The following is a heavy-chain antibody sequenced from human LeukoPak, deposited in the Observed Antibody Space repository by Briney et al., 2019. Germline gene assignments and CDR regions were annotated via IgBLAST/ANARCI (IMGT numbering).Heavy chain of an antibody. CDR3: ARGWFGEQNYYYYGMDV. V-gene: IGHV3-30*04. D-gene: IGHD3-10*01. CDR1: GFTFSNYA. J-gene: IGHJ6*02. Sequence: GGSLRLSCAASGFTFSNYAMHWVRQAPGKGLEWVAFVSNDGSNKYYADSVKGRFTISRDNSKNTLYLQMNSLRAEDTAVYYCARGWFGEQNYYYYGMDVWGQGTTVTVSS. CDR2: VSNDGSNK.